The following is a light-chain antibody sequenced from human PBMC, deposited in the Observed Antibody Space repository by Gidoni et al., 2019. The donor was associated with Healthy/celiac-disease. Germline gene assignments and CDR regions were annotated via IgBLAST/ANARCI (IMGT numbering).Light chain of an antibody. CDR2: LGS. CDR3: MQARQTPRT. V-gene: IGKV2-28*01. CDR1: QSLLHSNGYNY. J-gene: IGKJ2*01. Sequence: IGMTHSPPSPPVTPGAPASISCRSSQSLLHSNGYNYLDWYLQKPVQSPQLLIYLGSNRASGVPDRFSGSGSGTDFTLKISRVEAEDVGVYYCMQARQTPRTFGQGTKLEIK.